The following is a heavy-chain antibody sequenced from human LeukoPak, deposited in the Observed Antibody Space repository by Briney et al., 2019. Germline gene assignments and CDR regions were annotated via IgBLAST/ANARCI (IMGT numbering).Heavy chain of an antibody. CDR2: IYYSGST. J-gene: IGHJ5*02. D-gene: IGHD2-2*01. CDR1: GGSISSSTYY. V-gene: IGHV4-39*07. CDR3: ARVFVVVPAAYNWFDP. Sequence: SETLSLTCTVSGGSISSSTYYWGWIRQPPGKGLEWIGSIYYSGSTYYNPSLKSRVTISVDTSKNQFSLRLSSVTAADTAVYYCARVFVVVPAAYNWFDPWGQGTLVTVSS.